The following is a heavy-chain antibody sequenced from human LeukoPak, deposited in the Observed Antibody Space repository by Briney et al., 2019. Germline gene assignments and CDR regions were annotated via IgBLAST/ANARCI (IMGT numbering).Heavy chain of an antibody. Sequence: GGSLRLSCAASGFTFSSYSMNWVRQAPGKGLEWVSSIGSSSSYIYYADSVKGRFTISRDNAKNSLYLQMNSLRAEDTAVYYCARVDTAMVSDYWGQGTLVTVSS. CDR1: GFTFSSYS. V-gene: IGHV3-21*01. D-gene: IGHD5-18*01. CDR2: IGSSSSYI. J-gene: IGHJ4*02. CDR3: ARVDTAMVSDY.